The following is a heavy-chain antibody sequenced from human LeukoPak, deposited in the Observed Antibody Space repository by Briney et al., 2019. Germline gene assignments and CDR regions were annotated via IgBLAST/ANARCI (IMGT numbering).Heavy chain of an antibody. D-gene: IGHD6-13*01. CDR3: ARFLSTTWFLNWFDP. Sequence: SQTLSLTRAISGDSVSSKSAAWNWIRQSPSRGLEWLGRTYYRSKWYNDYAESVKSRITINPDTSKNQFSLQLNSVTPEDTAVYYCARFLSTTWFLNWFDPWGQGTRVTVSS. V-gene: IGHV6-1*01. J-gene: IGHJ5*02. CDR1: GDSVSSKSAA. CDR2: TYYRSKWYN.